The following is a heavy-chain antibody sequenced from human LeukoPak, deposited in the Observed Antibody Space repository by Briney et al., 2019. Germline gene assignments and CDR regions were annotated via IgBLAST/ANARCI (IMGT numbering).Heavy chain of an antibody. CDR2: IIPIFGIA. D-gene: IGHD1-1*01. CDR1: GGTFSSYA. Sequence: SVKVSCKASGGTFSSYAISWVRQAPGQGLEWMGRIIPIFGIANYAQKFQGRVAITADKSTSTAYMELSSLRSEDTAVYYCARDSRTTDYYYYGMDVWGQGTTVTVSS. CDR3: ARDSRTTDYYYYGMDV. V-gene: IGHV1-69*04. J-gene: IGHJ6*02.